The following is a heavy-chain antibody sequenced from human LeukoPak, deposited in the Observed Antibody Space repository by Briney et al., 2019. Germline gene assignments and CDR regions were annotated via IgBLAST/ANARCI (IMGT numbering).Heavy chain of an antibody. D-gene: IGHD1-14*01. CDR2: IYYSGST. Sequence: PSETLSLTCTVSGGSISSYYWSWIRQPPGKGLEWIGYIYYSGSTNYNPSLKSRVTISVDTSKNQFSLKLSSVTAADTAVYYCATSSNHADYFDYWGQGTLVTVSS. CDR3: ATSSNHADYFDY. CDR1: GGSISSYY. J-gene: IGHJ4*02. V-gene: IGHV4-59*01.